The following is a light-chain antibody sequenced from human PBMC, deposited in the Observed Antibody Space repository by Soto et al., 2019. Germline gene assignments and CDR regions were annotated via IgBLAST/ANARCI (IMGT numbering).Light chain of an antibody. Sequence: EIVLTQSPGTLSLSPGERATLSCRASQSVSSSYLAWYQQKPGQAPRLLIYGASSRATGIPDRFSGSGSGTDFTLTISRLVPEDFAVYYCQQYGISPGYTFGQGTKPEIK. CDR2: GAS. CDR1: QSVSSSY. J-gene: IGKJ2*01. CDR3: QQYGISPGYT. V-gene: IGKV3-20*01.